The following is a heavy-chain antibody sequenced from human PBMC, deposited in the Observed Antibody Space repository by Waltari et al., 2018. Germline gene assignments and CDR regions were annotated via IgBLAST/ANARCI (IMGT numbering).Heavy chain of an antibody. Sequence: QVQLQESGPGLVKPSETLSLTCAVSGYSISSGYYWGWIRQPPGKGLEWIGSIYHSGSTYYNPSLTSRVTISVDTSKNQFSLKLSSVTAADTAVYYCARSYTIFGAYDAFDIWGQGTMVTVSS. CDR2: IYHSGST. CDR1: GYSISSGYY. CDR3: ARSYTIFGAYDAFDI. D-gene: IGHD3-3*01. J-gene: IGHJ3*02. V-gene: IGHV4-38-2*01.